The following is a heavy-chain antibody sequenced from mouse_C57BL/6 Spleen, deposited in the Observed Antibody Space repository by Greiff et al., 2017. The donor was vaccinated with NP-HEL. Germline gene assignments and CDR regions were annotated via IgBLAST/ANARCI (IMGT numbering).Heavy chain of an antibody. CDR1: GYTFTSYW. CDR2: IHPNSGST. J-gene: IGHJ1*03. D-gene: IGHD1-1*01. Sequence: VQLQQPGAELVKPGASVKLSCKASGYTFTSYWMHWVKQRPGQGLEWIGMIHPNSGSTNYNEKFKSKATLTVDKSSSTAYMQLSSLTSEDSAVYYCARVYYGSSHLWYFDVWGTGTTVTVSS. V-gene: IGHV1-64*01. CDR3: ARVYYGSSHLWYFDV.